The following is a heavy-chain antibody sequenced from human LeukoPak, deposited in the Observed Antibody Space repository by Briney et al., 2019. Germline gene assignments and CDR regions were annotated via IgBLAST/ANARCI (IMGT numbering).Heavy chain of an antibody. CDR3: ARLDRADCGSTSCSRGSGAFDI. CDR1: GYSFTTYC. D-gene: IGHD2-2*01. Sequence: GESLKISCKASGYSFTTYCFGWVGQMPGKGLEWMGNIFPGDSDTRYSPSFQSQVTPSVDTSISTAYLQWSSLKPSDTAMYYCARLDRADCGSTSCSRGSGAFDIWGQGTMVTVSS. J-gene: IGHJ3*02. CDR2: IFPGDSDT. V-gene: IGHV5-51*01.